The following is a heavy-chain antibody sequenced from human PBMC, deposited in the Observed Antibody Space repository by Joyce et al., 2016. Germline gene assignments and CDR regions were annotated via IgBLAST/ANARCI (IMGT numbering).Heavy chain of an antibody. Sequence: EVQLVESGGGLVKPGRSLRLSCTSSGFIFGDYAMKWFRQGPGKGLEWVGFSRSKAYGGTTDYAASVKGRFTISRDDSKSIAYLQMNSLKTEDTAVYYCTRIGDCSGGSCYEGWFDPWGQGTLVTVSS. CDR1: GFIFGDYA. CDR3: TRIGDCSGGSCYEGWFDP. J-gene: IGHJ5*02. CDR2: SRSKAYGGTT. D-gene: IGHD2-15*01. V-gene: IGHV3-49*05.